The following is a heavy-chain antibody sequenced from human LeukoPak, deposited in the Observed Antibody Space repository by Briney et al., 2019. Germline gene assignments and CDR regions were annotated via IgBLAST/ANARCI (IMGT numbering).Heavy chain of an antibody. CDR1: GFAYSSYW. J-gene: IGHJ4*02. V-gene: IGHV3-7*01. Sequence: GGSLRLSCAASGFAYSSYWMTWVRQAPGKGLEWVANIKPDGSGKNYVDSVKGRFTISRDNAKNSLYLQMKGLRVEDTAVYYCSSQPAVLDLDCWGQGSLVTVSS. CDR2: IKPDGSGK. D-gene: IGHD6-19*01. CDR3: SSQPAVLDLDC.